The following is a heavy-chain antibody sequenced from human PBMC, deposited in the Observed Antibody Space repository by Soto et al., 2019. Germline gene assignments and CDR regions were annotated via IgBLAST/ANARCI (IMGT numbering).Heavy chain of an antibody. D-gene: IGHD1-26*01. V-gene: IGHV3-23*01. J-gene: IGHJ4*02. CDR1: GFTFSSYA. Sequence: PGGSLRLSCAASGFTFSSYAMSWVRQAPGKGLEWVSAISGSGGSTYYADSVKGRFTISRDKSKNTLYLQLNSLRAEDTAGYYCAKAPLSGSSFLFFDYWGQGTLVSVS. CDR2: ISGSGGST. CDR3: AKAPLSGSSFLFFDY.